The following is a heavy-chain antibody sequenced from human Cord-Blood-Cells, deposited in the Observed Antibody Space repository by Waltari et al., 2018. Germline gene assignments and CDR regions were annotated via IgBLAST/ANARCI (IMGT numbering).Heavy chain of an antibody. CDR1: GGSFSGYY. J-gene: IGHJ4*02. Sequence: QVQLQQWGAGLLKPSETLSLTGAVYGGSFSGYYWSWIRQPPGKGLEWIGEINHSGSTNYNPSLKSRVTISVDTSKNQFSLKLSSVTAADTAVYYCASSIAARLFDYWGQGTLVTVSS. D-gene: IGHD6-6*01. V-gene: IGHV4-34*01. CDR2: INHSGST. CDR3: ASSIAARLFDY.